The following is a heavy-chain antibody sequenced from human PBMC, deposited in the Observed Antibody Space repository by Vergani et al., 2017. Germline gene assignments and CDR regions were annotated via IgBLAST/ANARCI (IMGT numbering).Heavy chain of an antibody. D-gene: IGHD2-2*01. V-gene: IGHV4-34*01. CDR2: INHSGST. CDR3: ARAPIVVVPAARYYYYYYMDV. CDR1: GGSFSGYY. J-gene: IGHJ6*03. Sequence: QVQLQQWGAGLLKPSETLSLTCAVYGGSFSGYYWSWIRQPPGKGLEWIGEINHSGSTNYNPSLKSRVTISVDTSKNQFSLKLSSVTAADTAVYYCARAPIVVVPAARYYYYYYMDVWGKGTTVTVSS.